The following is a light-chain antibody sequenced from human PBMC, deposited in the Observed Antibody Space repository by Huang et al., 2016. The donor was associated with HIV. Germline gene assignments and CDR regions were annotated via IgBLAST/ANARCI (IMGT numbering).Light chain of an antibody. J-gene: IGKJ2*01. Sequence: DIRLTQSQSSLLASVGDEVTITCRASQTISSYLNWYQQKPGKAPKVVIYTASSLQSGVPSRFTGSGAGTDYTLTISNLQPEDLATYYCQQSYAAPYTFGQGTKLEIK. V-gene: IGKV1-39*01. CDR2: TAS. CDR1: QTISSY. CDR3: QQSYAAPYT.